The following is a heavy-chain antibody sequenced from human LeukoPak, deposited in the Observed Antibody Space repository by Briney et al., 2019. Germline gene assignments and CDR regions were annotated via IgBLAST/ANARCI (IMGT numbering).Heavy chain of an antibody. CDR1: GFTFSSYA. Sequence: GGSLRLSCAASGFTFSSYAMHWVRQAPGKGLEWVSYISSSGSTIYYADSVKGRFTISRDNAKNSLYLQMNSLRAEDTAVYYCAALYSGSYYADYWGQGTLVTVSS. V-gene: IGHV3-48*03. J-gene: IGHJ4*02. CDR2: ISSSGSTI. D-gene: IGHD1-26*01. CDR3: AALYSGSYYADY.